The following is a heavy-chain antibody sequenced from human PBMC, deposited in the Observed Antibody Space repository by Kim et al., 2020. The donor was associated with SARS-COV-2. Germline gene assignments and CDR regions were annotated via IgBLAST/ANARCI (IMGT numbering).Heavy chain of an antibody. CDR3: TRDDDSSGHDAFDI. Sequence: GGSLRLSCTISGFIFGDYAMSWVRQAPGKGLEWVGFIRSKAYGGTTEYAASVKGRFTISRDDSKSIAYLQMNSLKTEDTAVYYCTRDDDSSGHDAFDIWG. CDR2: IRSKAYGGTT. J-gene: IGHJ3*02. V-gene: IGHV3-49*04. CDR1: GFIFGDYA. D-gene: IGHD3-22*01.